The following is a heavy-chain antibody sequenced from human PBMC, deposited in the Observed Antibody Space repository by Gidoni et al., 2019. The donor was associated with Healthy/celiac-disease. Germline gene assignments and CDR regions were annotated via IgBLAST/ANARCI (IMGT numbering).Heavy chain of an antibody. V-gene: IGHV4-61*02. J-gene: IGHJ5*02. CDR2: IYGSGST. D-gene: IGHD4-4*01. CDR3: ARDLIRLQSDNWFDP. CDR1: GGSISSGRYY. Sequence: QVQLQESGPGLVKPSQTMSITCTVAGGSISSGRYYWRWIRQPAGKGLEWIGRIYGSGSTNYTPSLKSRVIISLATSKNHFSLKLRSVAAADTAVYYCARDLIRLQSDNWFDPWGQGTLVTVSS.